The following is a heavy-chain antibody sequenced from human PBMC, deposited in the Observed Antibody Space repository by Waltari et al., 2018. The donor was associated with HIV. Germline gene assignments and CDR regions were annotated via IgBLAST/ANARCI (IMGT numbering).Heavy chain of an antibody. Sequence: QLQLQESGPGLVKPSETLSLTCTVSGGSISSSSYYWGWIRQPPGKGLEWIGSIYYSGSTYYNPSLKSRVTISVDTSKNQFSLKLSSVTAADTAVYYCASNSDDTDAFDIWGQGTMVTVSS. J-gene: IGHJ3*02. CDR3: ASNSDDTDAFDI. D-gene: IGHD1-20*01. V-gene: IGHV4-39*07. CDR2: IYYSGST. CDR1: GGSISSSSYY.